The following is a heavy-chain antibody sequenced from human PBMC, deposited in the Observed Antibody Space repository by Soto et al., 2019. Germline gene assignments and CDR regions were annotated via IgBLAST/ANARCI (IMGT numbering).Heavy chain of an antibody. J-gene: IGHJ1*01. CDR1: GFTFSSYG. CDR3: ARAPEMYSSSWYFQH. D-gene: IGHD6-13*01. V-gene: IGHV3-33*01. Sequence: QVQLVESGGGVVQPGRSLRLSCAASGFTFSSYGMHWVRQAPGKGLEWVAVIWYDGSNKYYADSVKGRFTISRDNSKNTLYPKMNGLRAGVTAVYYWARAPEMYSSSWYFQHWGQGTLVTVSS. CDR2: IWYDGSNK.